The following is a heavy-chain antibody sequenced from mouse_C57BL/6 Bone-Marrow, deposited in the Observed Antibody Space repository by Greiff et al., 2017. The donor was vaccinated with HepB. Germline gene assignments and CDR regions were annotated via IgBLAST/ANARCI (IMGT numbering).Heavy chain of an antibody. J-gene: IGHJ1*03. Sequence: EVKLMESGGGLVQPGGSLKLSCAASGFTFSDYYMYWVRQTPEKRLEWVAYISNGGGSTYYPDTVKGRFTISRDNAKKTMYLQMSRLKSEDTAMYYCASSFQDWYFDVWGTGTTVTVSS. CDR3: ASSFQDWYFDV. CDR1: GFTFSDYY. V-gene: IGHV5-12*01. CDR2: ISNGGGST. D-gene: IGHD1-2*01.